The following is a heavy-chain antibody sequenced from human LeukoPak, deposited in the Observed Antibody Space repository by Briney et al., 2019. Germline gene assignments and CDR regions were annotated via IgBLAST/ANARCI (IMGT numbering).Heavy chain of an antibody. Sequence: GGSLRLSCAASGFTFSSYAMSWVRQAPGKGLEWVSTISGSGGTTYYADSVQGRFTISRDNSKDTLYLQMNSLRAEDTAIYYCAKGQVEWLLSPWDFDYWGQGTLVTVSS. J-gene: IGHJ4*02. CDR1: GFTFSSYA. CDR2: ISGSGGTT. D-gene: IGHD3-3*01. CDR3: AKGQVEWLLSPWDFDY. V-gene: IGHV3-23*01.